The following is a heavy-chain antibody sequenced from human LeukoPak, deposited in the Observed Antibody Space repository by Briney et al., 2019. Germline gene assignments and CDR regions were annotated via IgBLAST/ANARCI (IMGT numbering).Heavy chain of an antibody. CDR2: IYYSGST. CDR3: ARETLPFGSTRELLPV. J-gene: IGHJ4*02. CDR1: GFTFSSYE. Sequence: GSLRLSCAASGFTFSSYEMNWVRQPPGKGLEWIGYIYYSGSTNYNPSLKSRVTISVDTSKNQFSLKLSSVTAADTAVYYCARETLPFGSTRELLPVWGQGTLVTVSS. V-gene: IGHV4-59*01. D-gene: IGHD1-26*01.